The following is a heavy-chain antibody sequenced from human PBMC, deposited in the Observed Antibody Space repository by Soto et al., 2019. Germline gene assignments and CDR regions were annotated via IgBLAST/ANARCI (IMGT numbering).Heavy chain of an antibody. Sequence: SETLSLTCAVYGGSFSGYYWSWIRQPPGKGLEWIGEINHSGGTNYNPSLKSRVTISVDTSKNQFSLKLSSVTAADTAVYYCARGWRGGYNYYYMDVWGKGTTVT. CDR3: ARGWRGGYNYYYMDV. CDR2: INHSGGT. D-gene: IGHD3-16*01. V-gene: IGHV4-34*01. CDR1: GGSFSGYY. J-gene: IGHJ6*03.